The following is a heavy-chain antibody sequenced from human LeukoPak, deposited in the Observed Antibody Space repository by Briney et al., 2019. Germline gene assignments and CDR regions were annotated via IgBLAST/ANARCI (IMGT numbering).Heavy chain of an antibody. V-gene: IGHV4-4*09. CDR1: GGSISSYY. J-gene: IGHJ5*02. D-gene: IGHD2-15*01. CDR3: ARHPRSLGWFDP. Sequence: SETLSLTCTVSGGSISSYYWSWIRQPPGKGLEWIGYIYTSGSTNYNPSLKSRVTISVDTSKNQFSLKLSSVTAADTAVYYCARHPRSLGWFDPWGQGTLVTVSS. CDR2: IYTSGST.